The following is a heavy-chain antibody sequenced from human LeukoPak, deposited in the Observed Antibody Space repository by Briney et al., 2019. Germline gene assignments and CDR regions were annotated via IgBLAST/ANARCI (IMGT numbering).Heavy chain of an antibody. J-gene: IGHJ3*02. CDR3: ARHVSVGKTGAFDI. Sequence: PSETLSLTRTVSGGSISSSSYYWGWIRQPPGKGLEWIGSIYYSGSTYYNPSLKSRVTISVDTSKNQFSLKLSSVTAADTAVYYCARHVSVGKTGAFDIWGQGTMVTVSS. CDR2: IYYSGST. D-gene: IGHD2-2*01. CDR1: GGSISSSSYY. V-gene: IGHV4-39*01.